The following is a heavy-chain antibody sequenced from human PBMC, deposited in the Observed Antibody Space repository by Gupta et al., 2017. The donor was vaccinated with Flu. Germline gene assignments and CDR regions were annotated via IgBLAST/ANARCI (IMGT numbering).Heavy chain of an antibody. Sequence: QLLLQESGPGLVKPSETLSLTCTVSGGSISSSSYYWGWIRQPPGKGLEWIGSIFYSGNTYYNPSLKSRVTISVDTSKNQFSLWLSSVTAADTAVYYCARTIAAPGTLPYNFYGLDGGGQGTTVTVSS. J-gene: IGHJ6*02. CDR1: GGSISSSSYY. CDR3: ARTIAAPGTLPYNFYGLDG. CDR2: IFYSGNT. V-gene: IGHV4-39*01. D-gene: IGHD6-13*01.